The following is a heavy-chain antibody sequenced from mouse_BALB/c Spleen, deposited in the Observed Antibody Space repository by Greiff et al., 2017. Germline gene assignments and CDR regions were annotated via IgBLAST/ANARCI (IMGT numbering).Heavy chain of an antibody. CDR2: IWGGGST. J-gene: IGHJ4*01. V-gene: IGHV2-6-4*01. D-gene: IGHD1-1*01. CDR1: GFSLSRYS. Sequence: VQVVESGPGLVAPSQSLSITCTVSGFSLSRYSVHWVRQPPGKGLEWLGMIWGGGSTDYNSALKSRLSISKDNSKSQVFLKMNSLQTDDTAMYYCATITTVVGGHYAMDYWGQGTSVTVSS. CDR3: ATITTVVGGHYAMDY.